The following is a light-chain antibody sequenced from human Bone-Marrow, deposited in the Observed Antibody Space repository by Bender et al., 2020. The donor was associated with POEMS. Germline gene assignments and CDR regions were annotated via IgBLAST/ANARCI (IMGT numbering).Light chain of an antibody. Sequence: QSALTQPASVSGSPGQSITISCTGTSSDIGAYNYVSWYQQHPGKAPKVMIYDVNQWPSGVPDRFSGSKSGTSASLAITGLQADDEADYFCQSHDSRLNTWVFGGGTRVTVL. V-gene: IGLV2-14*03. CDR1: SSDIGAYNY. CDR2: DVN. J-gene: IGLJ3*02. CDR3: QSHDSRLNTWV.